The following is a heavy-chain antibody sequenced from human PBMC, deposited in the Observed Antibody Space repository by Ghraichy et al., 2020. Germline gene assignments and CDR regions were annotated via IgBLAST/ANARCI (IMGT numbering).Heavy chain of an antibody. V-gene: IGHV3-33*01. CDR2: IWYDGSNK. J-gene: IGHJ4*02. D-gene: IGHD4-17*01. Sequence: GESLNISCAASGFTFSSYGMHWVRQAPGKGLEWVAVIWYDGSNKYYADSVKGRFTISRDNSKNTLYLQMNSLRAEDTAVYYCARCDYGDSYFDYWGQGTLVTVSS. CDR3: ARCDYGDSYFDY. CDR1: GFTFSSYG.